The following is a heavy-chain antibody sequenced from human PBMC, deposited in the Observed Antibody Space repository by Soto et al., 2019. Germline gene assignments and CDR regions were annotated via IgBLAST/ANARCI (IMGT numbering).Heavy chain of an antibody. V-gene: IGHV3-30*18. CDR2: ISYDGSNK. CDR1: GFTFSSYG. D-gene: IGHD3-10*01. CDR3: AKDFHPRYGSGSNYFDY. J-gene: IGHJ4*02. Sequence: GGSLRLSCAASGFTFSSYGMHWVRQAPGKGLEWVAVISYDGSNKYYADSVKGRFTISRDNSKNTLYLQMNSLRAEDTAVYYCAKDFHPRYGSGSNYFDYWGQGTLVTVSS.